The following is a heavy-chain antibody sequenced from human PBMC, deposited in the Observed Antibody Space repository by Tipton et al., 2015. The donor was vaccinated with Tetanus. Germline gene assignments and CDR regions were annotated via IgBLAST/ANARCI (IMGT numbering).Heavy chain of an antibody. Sequence: SLRLSCAASGFSFSGSSMSWVRQAPGKGLEWVSSIRASDGSTYYADSVKGRFTISRDNSRNTLYLQLNSLRVEDTAIYYCARLVTSWCQGTLVTVSS. CDR2: IRASDGST. J-gene: IGHJ5*02. CDR1: GFSFSGSS. V-gene: IGHV3-23*01. D-gene: IGHD3-9*01. CDR3: ARLVTS.